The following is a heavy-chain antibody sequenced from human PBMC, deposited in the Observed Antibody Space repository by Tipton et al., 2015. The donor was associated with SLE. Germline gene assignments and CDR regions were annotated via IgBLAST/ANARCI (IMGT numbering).Heavy chain of an antibody. CDR3: ARLRNIAFLEYKDAFDI. V-gene: IGHV5-51*03. Sequence: VQLVQSGAAVKKPGESLKMSCKTSGYSFTNYWIGWVRQMPGQGLEYVGIIHPGESETRYSPSFQGQVTISADKSISTAYLQWVSLKASDTAIYYCARLRNIAFLEYKDAFDIWGQGTMLTVSA. D-gene: IGHD3-3*02. CDR2: IHPGESET. J-gene: IGHJ3*02. CDR1: GYSFTNYW.